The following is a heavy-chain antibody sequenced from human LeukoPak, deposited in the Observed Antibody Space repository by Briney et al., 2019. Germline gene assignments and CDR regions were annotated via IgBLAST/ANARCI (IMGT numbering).Heavy chain of an antibody. D-gene: IGHD6-13*01. CDR3: VGGPIAAAGEDY. CDR1: GFTFSSYS. V-gene: IGHV3-21*01. Sequence: GGSLSLSCAASGFTFSSYSMNWVRQAPGKGLEWVSSISGGSGYIYYADSVKGRFTISRDNAKNSLYLQMNSLRAEDTAVYYCVGGPIAAAGEDYWGQGILVTVSS. CDR2: ISGGSGYI. J-gene: IGHJ4*02.